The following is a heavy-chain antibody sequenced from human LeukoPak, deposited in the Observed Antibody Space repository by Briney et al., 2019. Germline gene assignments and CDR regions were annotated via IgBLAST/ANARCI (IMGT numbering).Heavy chain of an antibody. J-gene: IGHJ4*02. CDR2: ISYDGSNK. V-gene: IGHV3-30-3*01. Sequence: PGGSLRLTCAASGFTFSSYAMHWVRQAPGKGLEWVAVISYDGSNKYYADSVKGRFTISRDNPKNTLYLQMNSLRAEDTAVYYCARDDAIGIAVAGTLSHWGQGTLVTGSS. CDR3: ARDDAIGIAVAGTLSH. CDR1: GFTFSSYA. D-gene: IGHD6-19*01.